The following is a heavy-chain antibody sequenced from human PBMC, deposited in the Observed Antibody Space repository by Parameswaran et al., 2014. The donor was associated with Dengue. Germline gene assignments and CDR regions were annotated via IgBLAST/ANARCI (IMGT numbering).Heavy chain of an antibody. CDR2: IYYSGST. V-gene: IGHV4-39*07. CDR3: ARGRRMITFGGVIVIPFDY. J-gene: IGHJ4*02. Sequence: WIRQPPGKGLEWIGSIYYSGSTYYNPSLKSRVTISVDTSKNQFSLKLSSVTAADTAVYYCARGRRMITFGGVIVIPFDYWGQGTLVTVSS. D-gene: IGHD3-16*02.